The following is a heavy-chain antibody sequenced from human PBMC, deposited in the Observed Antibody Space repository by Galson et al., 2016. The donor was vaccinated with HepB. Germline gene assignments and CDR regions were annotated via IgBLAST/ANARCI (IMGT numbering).Heavy chain of an antibody. Sequence: SVKVSCKASGYTFTSYGISWVRQAPGQGLEWMGWISAYNGNTNYAQKLQGRVTMTTDTSTSTAYMELRSLRSDDTAVYYCARLSSSWYLGYYYYGMDVWGQGTTVTVSS. CDR2: ISAYNGNT. V-gene: IGHV1-18*01. CDR1: GYTFTSYG. J-gene: IGHJ6*02. CDR3: ARLSSSWYLGYYYYGMDV. D-gene: IGHD6-13*01.